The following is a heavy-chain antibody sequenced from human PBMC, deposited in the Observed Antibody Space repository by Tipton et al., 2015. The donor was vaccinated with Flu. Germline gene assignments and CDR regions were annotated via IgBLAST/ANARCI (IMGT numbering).Heavy chain of an antibody. J-gene: IGHJ3*02. CDR1: GASITIYY. CDR3: VRRVAVTGIYGFDI. V-gene: IGHV4-59*01. CDR2: IYYSGST. D-gene: IGHD6-19*01. Sequence: TLSLTCTVSGASITIYYLTWIPQPPGRGLEWIGPIYYSGSTDNNPSLKSRVTMSVDTSKKQFSLNLSSVTAADTAVYFCVRRVAVTGIYGFDIWGQGTLVTVSS.